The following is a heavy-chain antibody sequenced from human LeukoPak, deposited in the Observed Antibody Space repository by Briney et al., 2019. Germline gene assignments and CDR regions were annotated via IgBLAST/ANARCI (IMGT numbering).Heavy chain of an antibody. V-gene: IGHV3-7*01. CDR2: IKQDGSEK. D-gene: IGHD4-17*01. J-gene: IGHJ4*02. CDR1: GFTFSSYW. Sequence: QPGGSLRLSCAASGFTFSSYWMSWVRQAPGKGLEWVANIKQDGSEKYYVDSVKGRFTISRDNAKNSLYLQMNSLRAEDTAVYYCARHDGDYSDYFDYWGQGTLVTVSS. CDR3: ARHDGDYSDYFDY.